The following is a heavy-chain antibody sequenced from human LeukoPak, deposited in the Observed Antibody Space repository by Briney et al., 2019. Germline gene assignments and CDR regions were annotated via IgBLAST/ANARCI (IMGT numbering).Heavy chain of an antibody. J-gene: IGHJ6*02. CDR2: INHNGNVN. V-gene: IGHV3-7*03. CDR1: KFTFSSYW. Sequence: GGSLRLSCVASKFTFSSYWMSWVRQSPGKGLEWVASINHNGNVNYYVDSVKGRFTISRDNAKNSLYLQMSNLRAEDTAVYFCARGDGLDVWGQGATVTVPS. D-gene: IGHD3-16*01. CDR3: ARGDGLDV.